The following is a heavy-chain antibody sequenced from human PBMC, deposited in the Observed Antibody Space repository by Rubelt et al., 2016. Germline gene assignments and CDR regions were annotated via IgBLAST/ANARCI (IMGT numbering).Heavy chain of an antibody. CDR1: EFSFRTYA. Sequence: GGALVQPGGSLRLSCAASEFSFRTYAMTWVRQAPGKGLEGVSGIRADSSYIDYADSVKGRFTISRDNSKNTLYLQMNSLRAEDTAVYYCARGIIAPTGDTFHYYGMDVWGQGTTVTVSS. J-gene: IGHJ6*02. D-gene: IGHD6-13*01. V-gene: IGHV3-23*01. CDR3: ARGIIAPTGDTFHYYGMDV. CDR2: IRADSSYI.